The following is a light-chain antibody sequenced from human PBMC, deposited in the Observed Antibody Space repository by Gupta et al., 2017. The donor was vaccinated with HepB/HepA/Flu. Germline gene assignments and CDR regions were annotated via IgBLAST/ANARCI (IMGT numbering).Light chain of an antibody. Sequence: QSVLNQTPSASGTPGQRVTISCSGSNSNIGRNAVNWYQQFPGTAPKLLVYRNNRRPSGVSDRFSGSKSGTSDSLAISGLQSDDEADYYCAASDDSLNGMVFGGGTKLTVL. V-gene: IGLV1-44*01. J-gene: IGLJ2*01. CDR1: NSNIGRNA. CDR3: AASDDSLNGMV. CDR2: RNN.